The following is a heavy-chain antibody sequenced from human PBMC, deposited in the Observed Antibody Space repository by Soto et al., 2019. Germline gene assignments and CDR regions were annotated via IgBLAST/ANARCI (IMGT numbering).Heavy chain of an antibody. CDR1: GGSISSYY. Sequence: SETLSLTCTVSGGSISSYYWSWIRQPPGKGLEWIGYIYYSGSTNYNPSLKSRVTISVDTSKNQFSLKLSSVTAADTAVYYCARENPPSRSSGYYSKLDYWGQGTLVNAPQ. CDR3: ARENPPSRSSGYYSKLDY. D-gene: IGHD3-22*01. J-gene: IGHJ4*02. V-gene: IGHV4-59*01. CDR2: IYYSGST.